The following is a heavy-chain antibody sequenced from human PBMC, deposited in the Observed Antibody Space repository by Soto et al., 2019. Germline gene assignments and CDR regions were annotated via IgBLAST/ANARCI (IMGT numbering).Heavy chain of an antibody. J-gene: IGHJ5*02. CDR2: LYSGGNN. CDR1: GGSFSSSTYY. CDR3: ASQPYDSTGYYFGA. V-gene: IGHV4-39*02. D-gene: IGHD3-22*01. Sequence: QLQLQESGPGLVKPSETLSLTCTVSGGSFSSSTYYWGWIRQPPGKGLEWIGSLYSGGNNYDNPAPNSRVTVSVDPSKHHFSLKPTSVTAADTAMYYCASQPYDSTGYYFGAWGQGTLVTVSS.